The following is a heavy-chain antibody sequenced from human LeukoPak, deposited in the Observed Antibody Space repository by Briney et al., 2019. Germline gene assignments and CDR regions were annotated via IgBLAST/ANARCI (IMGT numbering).Heavy chain of an antibody. Sequence: GGSLRLSCAASGFTVSSNYMSWVRQAPGKGLEWVSVIYSGGSTYYADSVKGRFTISRDNSKNTLYLQMNSLRAEDTAVYYCARERTMGDPFDYWGQGTLVTVSS. CDR2: IYSGGST. V-gene: IGHV3-66*01. CDR3: ARERTMGDPFDY. J-gene: IGHJ4*02. CDR1: GFTVSSNY. D-gene: IGHD3-10*01.